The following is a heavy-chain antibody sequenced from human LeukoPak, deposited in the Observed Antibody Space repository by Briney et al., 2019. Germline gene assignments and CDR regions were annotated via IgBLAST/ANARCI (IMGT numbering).Heavy chain of an antibody. CDR1: GXXXSTYN. CDR2: ITSSSTNI. V-gene: IGHV3-48*02. CDR3: ATSGNYYLKY. D-gene: IGHD1-26*01. Sequence: SLRXXXXASGXXXSTYNXNWVRQAPGKGLEWVSHITSSSTNIYYADSVKGRFTISRDNAKNALSLQMNSLRDEDTAVYYCATSGNYYLKYWGQGTLVTVSS. J-gene: IGHJ4*02.